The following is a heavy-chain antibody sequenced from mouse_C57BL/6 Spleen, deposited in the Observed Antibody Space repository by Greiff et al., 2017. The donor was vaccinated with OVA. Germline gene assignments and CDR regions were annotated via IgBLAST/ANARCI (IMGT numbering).Heavy chain of an antibody. CDR1: GFNIKNTY. V-gene: IGHV14-3*01. CDR2: IDPANGNT. D-gene: IGHD1-1*01. J-gene: IGHJ4*01. Sequence: VQLQQSVAELVRPGASVKLSCTASGFNIKNTYMHWVKQRPEQGLEWIGRIDPANGNTKYAPKFPGKATLTAATYSNTTYIQLSSLTSEYSVIYFCARTVPPYSAMDYWGQGTSVTVSS. CDR3: ARTVPPYSAMDY.